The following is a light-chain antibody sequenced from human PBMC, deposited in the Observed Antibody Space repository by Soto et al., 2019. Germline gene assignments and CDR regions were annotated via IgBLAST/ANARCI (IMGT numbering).Light chain of an antibody. V-gene: IGLV2-14*01. CDR1: SSDVGAFSY. Sequence: QSVLTQPASVSGSPGQSIIISCTGTSSDVGAFSYVSWYQQHPGKAPKLMIYDVSDRPSGVSTRFSGSKSGNTASLTISGLQAEDEADYYCSSYTRSSTYVFGAGTKLTVL. CDR3: SSYTRSSTYV. J-gene: IGLJ1*01. CDR2: DVS.